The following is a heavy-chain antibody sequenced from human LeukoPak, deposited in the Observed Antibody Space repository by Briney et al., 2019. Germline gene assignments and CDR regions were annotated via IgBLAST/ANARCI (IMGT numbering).Heavy chain of an antibody. D-gene: IGHD6-6*01. J-gene: IGHJ6*02. CDR2: IIPIFGTA. CDR1: GGTFSSYG. V-gene: IGHV1-69*13. CDR3: ARLDEYSSSSRYYGMDV. Sequence: SVNVSCTASGGTFSSYGISWVRQAPGQGLEWMGGIIPIFGTANYAQKFQGRVTITADESTSTAYMELSSLRSEDTAVYYCARLDEYSSSSRYYGMDVWGQGTTVTVSS.